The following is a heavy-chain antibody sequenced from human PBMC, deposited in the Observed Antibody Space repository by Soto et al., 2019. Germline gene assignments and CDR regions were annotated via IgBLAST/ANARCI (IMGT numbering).Heavy chain of an antibody. D-gene: IGHD1-26*01. J-gene: IGHJ4*02. V-gene: IGHV3-48*02. CDR2: ISSSSSTI. Sequence: EVQLVESGGGLVQPGGSLRLSCAASGFTFSSYSMNWVRQAPGKGLEWVSYISSSSSTIYYADSVKGRFTISRDNAKNSLYLKRNSLRDEDTAVYYCARGGGSYFGGVDDYWGQGTLVTVSS. CDR1: GFTFSSYS. CDR3: ARGGGSYFGGVDDY.